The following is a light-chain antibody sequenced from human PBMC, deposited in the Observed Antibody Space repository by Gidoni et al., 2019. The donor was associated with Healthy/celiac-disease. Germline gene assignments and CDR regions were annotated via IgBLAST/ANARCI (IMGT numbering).Light chain of an antibody. CDR3: QQSYSTPTWT. J-gene: IGKJ1*01. CDR2: AAS. Sequence: SSLSASVGDRVTITCRASQSISSYLNWYQQKPGKAPKLLIYAASSLQSGVPSRFSGSGSGTDFTLTISILQPEDFATYYCQQSYSTPTWTFXQXTKVEIK. CDR1: QSISSY. V-gene: IGKV1-39*01.